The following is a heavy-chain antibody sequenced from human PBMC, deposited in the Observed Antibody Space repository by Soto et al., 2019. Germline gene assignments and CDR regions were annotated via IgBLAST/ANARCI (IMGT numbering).Heavy chain of an antibody. Sequence: GGSLRLSCAASGFTFSSYGMHWVRQAPGKGLEWVAVIRSDGSNIYYADSVKGRFTISRDNAKNSLYLQMNSLRAEDTAVYYCARDRAGYCSGGSCGDAFDIWGQGTMVTVSS. V-gene: IGHV3-21*04. CDR1: GFTFSSYG. CDR2: IRSDGSNI. J-gene: IGHJ3*02. CDR3: ARDRAGYCSGGSCGDAFDI. D-gene: IGHD2-15*01.